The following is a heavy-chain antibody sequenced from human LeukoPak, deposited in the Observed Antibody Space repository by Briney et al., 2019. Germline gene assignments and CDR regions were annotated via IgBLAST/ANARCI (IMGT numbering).Heavy chain of an antibody. CDR3: ATGTAVADDYFDY. Sequence: SETLSLTCTVSGGSISSYYWSWIRQPPGKGLEWIGYIYYSGSTNYNPSLKSRVTISVDTSKNQFSLKLSSVTAADTAVYYCATGTAVADDYFDYWGQGTLVTVSS. J-gene: IGHJ4*02. V-gene: IGHV4-59*01. CDR2: IYYSGST. CDR1: GGSISSYY. D-gene: IGHD6-19*01.